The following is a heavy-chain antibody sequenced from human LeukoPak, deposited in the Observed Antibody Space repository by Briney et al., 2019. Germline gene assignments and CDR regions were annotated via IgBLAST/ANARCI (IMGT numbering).Heavy chain of an antibody. CDR3: AREWN. J-gene: IGHJ4*02. CDR2: IKQDGGEI. CDR1: GFTFRSDW. Sequence: GGSLRLSCVASGFTFRSDWMSWVRQAPGKGPEWVASIKQDGGEIYYVESVKGRFTISRDNARNSLYLQMNSLRVEGTAVYYCAREWNWGQGSLVSVSS. V-gene: IGHV3-7*01.